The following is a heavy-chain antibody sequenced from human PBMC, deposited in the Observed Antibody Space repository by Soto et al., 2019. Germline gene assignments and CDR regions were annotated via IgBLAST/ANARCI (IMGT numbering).Heavy chain of an antibody. V-gene: IGHV3-73*01. D-gene: IGHD6-19*01. CDR3: ARHRGPELGGTVFFDY. J-gene: IGHJ4*02. Sequence: PGGSLRLSCAASGFTFSASALHWVRQASGKGLEWVGRIRSKGNNYATAYAASVTGRFTISRDNSKNTLYLQIDSLRTEDTSGYYCARHRGPELGGTVFFDYWGQGTLVTVSS. CDR1: GFTFSASA. CDR2: IRSKGNNYAT.